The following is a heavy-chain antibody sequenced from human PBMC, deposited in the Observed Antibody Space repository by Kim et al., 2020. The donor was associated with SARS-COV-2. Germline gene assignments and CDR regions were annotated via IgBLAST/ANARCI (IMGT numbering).Heavy chain of an antibody. CDR1: RGSFSGYY. CDR2: INHRGST. V-gene: IGHV4-34*01. Sequence: SETLSLTCAVYRGSFSGYYWSWNRQPPGKGLEWIGQINHRGSTNYNPSLRSRVTMSVDTSKSQFSLRLTSVTAADTAVYYCAGAYCTNGVCDYYFDYWG. J-gene: IGHJ4*01. D-gene: IGHD2-8*01. CDR3: AGAYCTNGVCDYYFDY.